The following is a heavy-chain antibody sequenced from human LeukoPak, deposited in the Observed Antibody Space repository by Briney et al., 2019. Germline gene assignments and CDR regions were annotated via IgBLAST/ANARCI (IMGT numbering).Heavy chain of an antibody. D-gene: IGHD2-15*01. Sequence: SVKVSCKASGGTFSSYAISWVRQAPGQGLEWMGGIIPIFGTANYAQKFQGRVTVTADESTSTAYMELSSLRSEDTAVYYCARARGAFYCSGGSRYSPFDYWGQGTLVTVSS. CDR1: GGTFSSYA. CDR2: IIPIFGTA. J-gene: IGHJ4*02. CDR3: ARARGAFYCSGGSRYSPFDY. V-gene: IGHV1-69*13.